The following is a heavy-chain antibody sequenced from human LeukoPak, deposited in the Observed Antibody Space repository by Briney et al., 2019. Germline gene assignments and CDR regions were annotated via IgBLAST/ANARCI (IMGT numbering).Heavy chain of an antibody. CDR3: ATGWNWRYFDGDV. D-gene: IGHD3-9*01. V-gene: IGHV1-24*01. J-gene: IGHJ3*01. CDR1: GYTLTELS. Sequence: GASVKVSCKVSGYTLTELSMHWVRQAPGKGLEWMGGFDPEDGETIYAQKFQGRVTMTEDTSADTAYMELSSLRSEDTAVYYCATGWNWRYFDGDVWGQGTMVTVSS. CDR2: FDPEDGET.